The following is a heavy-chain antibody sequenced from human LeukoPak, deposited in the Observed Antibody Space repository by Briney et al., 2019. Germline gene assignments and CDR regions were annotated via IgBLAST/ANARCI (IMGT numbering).Heavy chain of an antibody. D-gene: IGHD2-15*01. CDR2: INHSGSA. CDR1: GGSFSRYY. CDR3: ARGFGYCSGGSCPNYYYYYMDV. J-gene: IGHJ6*03. Sequence: SETLSLTCAVYGGSFSRYYWTWIRQPPGKGLEWIGEINHSGSANYNPSLKSRVTISVDTSKNQFSLKLSSVTAADTAVYYCARGFGYCSGGSCPNYYYYYMDVWGKGTTVTVSS. V-gene: IGHV4-34*01.